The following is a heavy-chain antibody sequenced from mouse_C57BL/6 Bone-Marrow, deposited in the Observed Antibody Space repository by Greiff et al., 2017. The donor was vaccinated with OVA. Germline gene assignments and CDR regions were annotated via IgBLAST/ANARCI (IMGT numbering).Heavy chain of an antibody. CDR3: ARSSYFDY. CDR2: ISNGGGST. J-gene: IGHJ2*01. CDR1: GFTFSDYY. V-gene: IGHV5-12*01. Sequence: DVHLVESGGGLVQPGGSLKLSCAASGFTFSDYYMYWVRQTPEKRLEWVAYISNGGGSTYYPDTVKGRFTISRDNAKNTLYLQMSRLKSEDTAMYYCARSSYFDYWGQGTTLTVSS.